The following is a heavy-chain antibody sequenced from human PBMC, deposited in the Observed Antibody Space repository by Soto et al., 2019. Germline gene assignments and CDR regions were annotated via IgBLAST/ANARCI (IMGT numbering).Heavy chain of an antibody. Sequence: QITLKESGPTLVKPTQTLTLTCTFSGFSLSTGGVGVGWIRQPPGKALEWLALIYWDDDKRYSPSLQSRLTVTRASYSQVVLTMANVDPVDTATYCCAHRNVEVVAETANTFDYWGQGSLVTVSS. CDR2: IYWDDDK. CDR1: GFSLSTGGVG. CDR3: AHRNVEVVAETANTFDY. V-gene: IGHV2-5*02. J-gene: IGHJ4*02. D-gene: IGHD2-15*01.